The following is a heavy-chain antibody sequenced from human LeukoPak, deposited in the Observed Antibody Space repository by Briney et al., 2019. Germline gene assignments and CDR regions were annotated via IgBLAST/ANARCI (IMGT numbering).Heavy chain of an antibody. J-gene: IGHJ4*02. CDR2: INHSGST. V-gene: IGHV4-34*01. Sequence: SETLSLTCAVYGGSFSGYYWSWIRQPPGKGLEWIGEINHSGSTNYNPSLKSRVTISVDTSKNQFSLKLSSVTAADTAVYCCARARGYIDDYWGQGTLVTVSS. CDR1: GGSFSGYY. CDR3: ARARGYIDDY. D-gene: IGHD5-12*01.